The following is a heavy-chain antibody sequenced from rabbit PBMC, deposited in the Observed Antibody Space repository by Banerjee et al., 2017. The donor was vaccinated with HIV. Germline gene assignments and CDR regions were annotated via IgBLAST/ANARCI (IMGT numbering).Heavy chain of an antibody. CDR1: GFSFSSSYY. Sequence: QSLEESGGDLVKPGASLTLTCTASGFSFSSSYYMCWVRQAPGKGLEYIGWISTGGSAYYASWVNGRFTISKTSSTTVTMQMTSLTAADTATYFCAIFTGTDAGYVHGNVGAFDLWGPGTLVTVS. CDR3: AIFTGTDAGYVHGNVGAFDL. CDR2: ISTGGSA. D-gene: IGHD7-1*01. J-gene: IGHJ2*01. V-gene: IGHV1S40*01.